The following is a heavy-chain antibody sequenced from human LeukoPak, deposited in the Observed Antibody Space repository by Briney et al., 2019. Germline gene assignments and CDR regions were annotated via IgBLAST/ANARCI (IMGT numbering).Heavy chain of an antibody. V-gene: IGHV4-34*01. CDR1: GGSFSGYY. J-gene: IGHJ6*02. D-gene: IGHD1-20*01. CDR3: ARGRYNWNPGRYYYYGMDV. CDR2: INHSGST. Sequence: SETLSLTCAVYGGSFSGYYWSWIRQPPGKGLEWIGEINHSGSTNYNPSLKSRVTISVDTSKNQFSLKLSSVTAADTAVYYCARGRYNWNPGRYYYYGMDVWGQGTTVTVSS.